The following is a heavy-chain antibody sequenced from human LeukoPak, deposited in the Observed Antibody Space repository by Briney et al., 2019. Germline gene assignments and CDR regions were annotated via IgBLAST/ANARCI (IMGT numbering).Heavy chain of an antibody. D-gene: IGHD3-10*01. CDR2: IRYDGSNK. J-gene: IGHJ4*02. CDR3: AKERGITMVRGIRSRIDY. V-gene: IGHV3-30*02. CDR1: GFTFDDYG. Sequence: GGSLRLSCAASGFTFDDYGMHWVRQAPGKGLEWVAFIRYDGSNKYYADSVKGRFTISRDNSKNTLYLQMNSLRAEDTAVYYCAKERGITMVRGIRSRIDYWGQGTLVTVSS.